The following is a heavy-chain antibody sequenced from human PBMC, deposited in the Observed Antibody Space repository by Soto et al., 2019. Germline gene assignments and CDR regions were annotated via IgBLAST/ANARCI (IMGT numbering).Heavy chain of an antibody. D-gene: IGHD2-2*01. CDR1: GGTFSSYT. V-gene: IGHV1-69*08. CDR3: ARDKAVKDIVLVPAAIWFVP. Sequence: QVQLVQSGAEVKKPGSSVKVSCKASGGTFSSYTISWVRQAPGQGLEWMGRTIPILGIANYAQKFQGRVTITADKSTSTAYMELSSLRSEDTDVYYCARDKAVKDIVLVPAAIWFVPWGQGTLVTVSS. CDR2: TIPILGIA. J-gene: IGHJ5*02.